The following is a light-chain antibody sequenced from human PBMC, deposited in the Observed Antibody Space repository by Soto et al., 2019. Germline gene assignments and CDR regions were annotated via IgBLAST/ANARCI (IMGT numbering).Light chain of an antibody. CDR2: EVS. Sequence: QSVLAQPSSVSGSPGQSITISCTGTSTDVGGYNYVSWYQHHPGKGPKLIIYEVSNRRSGVSDRFSGSKSGNKASLIISNLEAEDESDYYCGSYTSTDTPFVFGTGTKVTVL. CDR3: GSYTSTDTPFV. J-gene: IGLJ1*01. V-gene: IGLV2-14*01. CDR1: STDVGGYNY.